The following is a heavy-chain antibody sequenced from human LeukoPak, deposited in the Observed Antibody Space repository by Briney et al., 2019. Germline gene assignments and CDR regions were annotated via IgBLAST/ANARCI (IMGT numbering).Heavy chain of an antibody. D-gene: IGHD6-6*01. Sequence: SETLSLTCTVSGGSISGYYWSWIRQPPGKGLEWVGYIYYSGSTNYNPSLKSRLTISIDTSENQFSLKLSSVTAADTAVYYCARGYSSSSGRRAFDIWGQGTMVTVSS. CDR2: IYYSGST. CDR1: GGSISGYY. V-gene: IGHV4-59*08. J-gene: IGHJ3*02. CDR3: ARGYSSSSGRRAFDI.